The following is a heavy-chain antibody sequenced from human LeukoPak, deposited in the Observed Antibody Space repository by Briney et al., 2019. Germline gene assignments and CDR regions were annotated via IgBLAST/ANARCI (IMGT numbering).Heavy chain of an antibody. V-gene: IGHV3-53*01. J-gene: IGHJ4*02. Sequence: SGGSLRLSCAASGFTVSSNYISWVRQAPGKGLEWVSVIYSGGSTYYADSVKGRFTISRDNSKNTLYLQMNSLRAEDTAVYYCARDSNKRGYFDYWGQGTLVTVSS. D-gene: IGHD4-4*01. CDR3: ARDSNKRGYFDY. CDR2: IYSGGST. CDR1: GFTVSSNY.